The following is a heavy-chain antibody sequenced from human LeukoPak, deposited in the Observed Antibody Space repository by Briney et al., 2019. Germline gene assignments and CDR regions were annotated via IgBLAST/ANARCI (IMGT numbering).Heavy chain of an antibody. CDR1: GYSFTSYW. Sequence: GESLQISCKGSGYSFTSYWIGWVRPLPGKGLEWMGIIYPGDSDTRYSPSFQGQVTISADKSISTAYLQWSSLKASDTAMYYCARRYCSGGGCYHFDYWGQGTLVTVSS. CDR2: IYPGDSDT. D-gene: IGHD2-15*01. J-gene: IGHJ4*02. CDR3: ARRYCSGGGCYHFDY. V-gene: IGHV5-51*01.